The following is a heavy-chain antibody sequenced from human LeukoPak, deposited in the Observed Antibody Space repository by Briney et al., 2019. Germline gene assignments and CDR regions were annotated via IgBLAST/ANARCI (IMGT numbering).Heavy chain of an antibody. CDR1: GFTVSSNY. CDR2: IYSGGST. D-gene: IGHD6-13*01. J-gene: IGHJ6*02. V-gene: IGHV3-66*01. Sequence: GGSLRLSCAASGFTVSSNYMSWVRQAPGKGLEWVSVIYSGGSTYYADSVKGRFTISRDNSKNTLYLQMNSLRAEDTAVYYCASPLRAAAGTGGMDVWGQGTTVTVSS. CDR3: ASPLRAAAGTGGMDV.